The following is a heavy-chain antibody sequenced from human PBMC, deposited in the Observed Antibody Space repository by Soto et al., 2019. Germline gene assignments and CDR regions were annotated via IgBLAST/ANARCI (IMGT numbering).Heavy chain of an antibody. CDR2: IYYSGNT. J-gene: IGHJ3*02. D-gene: IGHD6-6*01. Sequence: SETLSLTCTVSGGSISSGAYYWSWIRQHPGEALEWIGYIYYSGNTYYNPSLKSRVMISVDTSKNQFSLRLSSVTAADTAVYYCARVGISSSDAFDIWGHGTMVTVSS. V-gene: IGHV4-31*03. CDR3: ARVGISSSDAFDI. CDR1: GGSISSGAYY.